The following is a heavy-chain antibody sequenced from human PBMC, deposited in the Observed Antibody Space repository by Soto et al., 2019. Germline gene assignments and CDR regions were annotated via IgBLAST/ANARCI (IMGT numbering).Heavy chain of an antibody. CDR3: ARTRTTAWWTDAFDI. Sequence: QVQLVQSGAEVKKPGSSVKVSCKASGGTFSSYTISWVRQAPGQGLEWMGRIIPILGIANYAQKFQGRVTMTADKSTSTAYMELSSLRSEDTAVYYCARTRTTAWWTDAFDIWGQGTMVTVSS. D-gene: IGHD2-15*01. J-gene: IGHJ3*02. V-gene: IGHV1-69*02. CDR2: IIPILGIA. CDR1: GGTFSSYT.